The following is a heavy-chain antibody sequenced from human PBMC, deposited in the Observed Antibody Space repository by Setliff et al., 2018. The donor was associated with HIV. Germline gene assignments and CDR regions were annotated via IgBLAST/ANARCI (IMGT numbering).Heavy chain of an antibody. CDR2: IIPMVSLP. J-gene: IGHJ4*02. CDR3: VTSEVGGASPFDY. D-gene: IGHD3-3*01. CDR1: GGSFSDYS. Sequence: SVKVSCKASGGSFSDYSISWVRQAPGQAFEWMGGIIPMVSLPNFAQSFLGRLTITANRSTTTAYMELSRLTSEDTALYFCVTSEVGGASPFDYWGQGTLVTVSS. V-gene: IGHV1-69*10.